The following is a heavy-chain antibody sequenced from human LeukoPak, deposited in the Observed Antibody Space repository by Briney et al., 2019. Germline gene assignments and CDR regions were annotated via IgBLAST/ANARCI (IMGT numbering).Heavy chain of an antibody. J-gene: IGHJ4*02. V-gene: IGHV1-18*01. Sequence: ASVTVSCKASGYTFSSYDISWVRQAPGQGLEWMGWISAYNGNTNYAQKLQGRVTMTTDTSTSTAYMELRSLRSDDTAVYYCARVRIAARVIDYWGQGTLVTVSS. CDR1: GYTFSSYD. D-gene: IGHD6-6*01. CDR3: ARVRIAARVIDY. CDR2: ISAYNGNT.